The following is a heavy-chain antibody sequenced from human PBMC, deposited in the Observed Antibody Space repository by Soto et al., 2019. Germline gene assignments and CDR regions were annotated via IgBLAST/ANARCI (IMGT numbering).Heavy chain of an antibody. Sequence: EVQLLQSGGGLVQPGGSLRVSCAASGFSVNNYYMSWVRQALGKGLEWVSTINSGSSTFYADSVKGRFIISRDNSKNTLFLQMDSLRAEDTAVYYCRGHNIVVVPAADFDYWGQGTLVTVSS. CDR3: RGHNIVVVPAADFDY. CDR1: GFSVNNYY. CDR2: INSGSST. J-gene: IGHJ4*02. D-gene: IGHD2-2*01. V-gene: IGHV3-66*01.